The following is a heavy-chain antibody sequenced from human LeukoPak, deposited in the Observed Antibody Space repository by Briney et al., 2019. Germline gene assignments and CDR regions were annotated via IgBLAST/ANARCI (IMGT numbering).Heavy chain of an antibody. CDR2: ISSSSSYI. J-gene: IGHJ6*02. D-gene: IGHD3-22*01. V-gene: IGHV3-21*01. CDR3: ARDDSSGYYSSYYYYYGMDV. CDR1: GFTVSSNY. Sequence: PGGSLRLSCAASGFTVSSNYMSWVRQAPGKGLEWVSSISSSSSYIYYADSVKGRFTISRDNAKNSLYLQMNSLRAEDTAVYYCARDDSSGYYSSYYYYYGMDVWGQGTTVTVSS.